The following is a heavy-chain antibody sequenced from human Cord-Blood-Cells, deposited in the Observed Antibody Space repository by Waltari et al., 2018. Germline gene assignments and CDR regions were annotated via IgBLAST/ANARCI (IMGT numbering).Heavy chain of an antibody. J-gene: IGHJ4*02. CDR3: ARGRGFRYFDY. CDR2: INHSGST. Sequence: QVQLQQWGAGLLKPSETLSLPSAVEGGSFGCYYRGWIRQPPGKGLEWIGEINHSGSTNYNPSLKSRVTISVDTSKNQFSLKLSSVTAADTAVYYCARGRGFRYFDYWGQGTLVTVSS. D-gene: IGHD3-10*01. V-gene: IGHV4-34*01. CDR1: GGSFGCYY.